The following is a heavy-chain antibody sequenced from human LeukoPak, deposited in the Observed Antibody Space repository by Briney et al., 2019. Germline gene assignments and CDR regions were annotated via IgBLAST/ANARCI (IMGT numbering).Heavy chain of an antibody. CDR3: ARGSSSSWFYYYYYMDV. Sequence: ASVEVSCKASGYTFTSYDINWVRQATGQGLEWMGWMNPNSGNTGYAQKFQGRVTITRNTSISTAYMELSSLRSEDTAVYYCARGSSSSWFYYYYYMDVWGKGTTVTVSS. D-gene: IGHD6-6*01. J-gene: IGHJ6*03. CDR1: GYTFTSYD. V-gene: IGHV1-8*03. CDR2: MNPNSGNT.